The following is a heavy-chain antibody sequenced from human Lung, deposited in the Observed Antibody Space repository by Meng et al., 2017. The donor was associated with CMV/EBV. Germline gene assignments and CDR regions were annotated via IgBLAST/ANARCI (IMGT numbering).Heavy chain of an antibody. CDR3: ASFPPPGKQWLVTDY. Sequence: QVQRQESGPGLVKPSGTPSLTCAVSGGPISSSNWWSWVRQPPGKGLEWIGEIYHSGSTNYNPSLKSRVTISVDKSKNQFSLKLSSVTAADTAVYYCASFPPPGKQWLVTDYWGQGTLVTVSS. D-gene: IGHD6-19*01. J-gene: IGHJ4*02. V-gene: IGHV4-4*02. CDR2: IYHSGST. CDR1: GGPISSSNW.